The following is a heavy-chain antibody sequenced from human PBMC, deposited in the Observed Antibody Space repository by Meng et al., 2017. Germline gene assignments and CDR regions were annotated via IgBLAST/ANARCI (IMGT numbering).Heavy chain of an antibody. D-gene: IGHD3-22*01. CDR1: GGSISSGDSY. CDR3: ARDLLISMIDV. CDR2: IYYSGST. J-gene: IGHJ4*02. Sequence: QVQLQEAGPGLVKPSQTLSLTCTVSGGSISSGDSYWSWIRQPPGKGLEWIGYIYYSGSTYYNPSLKSRLTISVDTSKKQFSLKLTSVTAADTAVYYCARDLLISMIDVWGQGTLVTVSS. V-gene: IGHV4-30-4*01.